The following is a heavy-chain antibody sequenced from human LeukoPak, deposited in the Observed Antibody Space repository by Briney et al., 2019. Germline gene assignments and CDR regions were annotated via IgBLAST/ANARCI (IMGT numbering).Heavy chain of an antibody. CDR1: GFTVSSNY. CDR2: IYSGGST. CDR3: ARGTDSRSLDY. V-gene: IGHV3-66*01. D-gene: IGHD3-22*01. Sequence: GGSLRLSCAASGFTVSSNYMSWVRQAPGKGLEWVSVIYSGGSTYYADSVKGRFTISRDNSKNTLYLQMNSLRAEDTAVYYCARGTDSRSLDYWGQGTLVTVSS. J-gene: IGHJ4*02.